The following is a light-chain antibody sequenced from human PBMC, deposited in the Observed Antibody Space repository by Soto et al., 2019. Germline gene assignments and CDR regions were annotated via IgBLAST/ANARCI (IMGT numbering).Light chain of an antibody. J-gene: IGKJ1*01. CDR2: AAS. Sequence: EIVLTQSPGTLSLSTGDRATLSCRASQSLGSGYLAWYQQKPGQAPRILIYAASTRATGIPDRFSGSGSGTDFSLTISRLEPEHFAVYYCQQYDTSPRTFGQGTKVDIK. V-gene: IGKV3-20*01. CDR3: QQYDTSPRT. CDR1: QSLGSGY.